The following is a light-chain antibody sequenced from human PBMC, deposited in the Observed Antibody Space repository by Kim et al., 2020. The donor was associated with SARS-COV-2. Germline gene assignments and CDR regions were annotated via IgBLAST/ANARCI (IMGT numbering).Light chain of an antibody. Sequence: QSITISCTGTRSDVGTYNHVSWYQQYPGRAPKLMIYDVNKWPSGISNRFSGSKSGNTASLTISGLQAEDEADYYCSSYATSRSYVFGTGTKVTVL. CDR1: RSDVGTYNH. CDR2: DVN. J-gene: IGLJ1*01. CDR3: SSYATSRSYV. V-gene: IGLV2-14*03.